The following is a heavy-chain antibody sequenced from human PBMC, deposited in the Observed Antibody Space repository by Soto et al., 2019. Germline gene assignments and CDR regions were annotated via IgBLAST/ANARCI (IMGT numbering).Heavy chain of an antibody. Sequence: GGSLRLSCAASGFTFSSYSIHWVRQAPGKGLEWVSAITRNSDIYYADSVKGRFTISRDNAQNSVSLQMDSLRAEDTAVYYCAREETAWPLAYGLDVWGQGTTVTVSS. D-gene: IGHD2-21*02. CDR2: ITRNSDI. J-gene: IGHJ6*02. CDR1: GFTFSSYS. V-gene: IGHV3-21*01. CDR3: AREETAWPLAYGLDV.